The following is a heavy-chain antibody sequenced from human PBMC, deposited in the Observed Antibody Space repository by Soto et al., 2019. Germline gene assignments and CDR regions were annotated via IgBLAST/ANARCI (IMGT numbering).Heavy chain of an antibody. V-gene: IGHV4-30-4*01. CDR3: ARERDYYDSSAWFDP. J-gene: IGHJ5*02. CDR1: GGSISSGDYY. Sequence: QVQLQESGPGLVKPSQTLSLTCTVSGGSISSGDYYWSWIHQPPGKGLEWIGYIYYSGSTYYDPSLKRRVTISVDTSKNQFPMKLSSVTAADTAVYYCARERDYYDSSAWFDPWGQGTLVTVSS. CDR2: IYYSGST. D-gene: IGHD3-22*01.